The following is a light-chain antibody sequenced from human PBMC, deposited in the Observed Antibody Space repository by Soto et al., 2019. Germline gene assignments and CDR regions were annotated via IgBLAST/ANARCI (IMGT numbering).Light chain of an antibody. CDR2: VAS. CDR1: QSISTY. J-gene: IGKJ4*01. Sequence: DIQMTQSPSSLSASVGDRVTITCRSSQSISTYLNWYQQKPGEAPKLLIFVASNLRSGVPSRFSGSGSRTDFTLTISSLQPEDFATYYCQQSYYTPLLTLGGGTKVDIK. V-gene: IGKV1-39*01. CDR3: QQSYYTPLLT.